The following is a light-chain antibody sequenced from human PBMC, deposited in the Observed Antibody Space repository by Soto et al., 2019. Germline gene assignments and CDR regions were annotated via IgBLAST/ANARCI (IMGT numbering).Light chain of an antibody. CDR3: QQNYTTPYT. CDR1: HGISSF. J-gene: IGKJ2*01. Sequence: DFQMTQSPSSLSVSVGYRVSITCRASHGISSFLHWLQQKPGKAPKLLIYSSFNLQSGVPSRFSGSGSGTDFTLTITSLQPEDFAVYYCQQNYTTPYTFGQGTKLEI. V-gene: IGKV1-39*01. CDR2: SSF.